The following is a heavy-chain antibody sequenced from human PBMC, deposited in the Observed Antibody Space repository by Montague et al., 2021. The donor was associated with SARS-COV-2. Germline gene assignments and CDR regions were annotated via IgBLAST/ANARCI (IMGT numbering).Heavy chain of an antibody. J-gene: IGHJ6*02. CDR2: IFYSGTT. V-gene: IGHV4-39*07. D-gene: IGHD2/OR15-2a*01. CDR3: ASDCKNSYAMDV. Sequence: SETLSLTCTVSGGSISSSSYYWGWIRQPPGKGLEWIASIFYSGTTYYNPSLRNRVTISVQTSKNQFSLTVASVTAADTAIYYCASDCKNSYAMDVWGQGTTVIVSS. CDR1: GGSISSSSYY.